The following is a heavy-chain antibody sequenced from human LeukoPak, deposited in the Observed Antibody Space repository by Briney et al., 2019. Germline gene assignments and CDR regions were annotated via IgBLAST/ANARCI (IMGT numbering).Heavy chain of an antibody. CDR2: ISGSGGST. D-gene: IGHD2-21*02. V-gene: IGHV3-23*01. J-gene: IGHJ4*02. CDR3: ARGHIVVLTAPDY. Sequence: PGGSLRLSCAASGFTFSSYAMSWVRQAPGKGLEWVSAISGSGGSTYYADSVKGRFNISRDNSKNTLYLQMSSLRAEDTAVYYCARGHIVVLTAPDYWGQGTLVTVSS. CDR1: GFTFSSYA.